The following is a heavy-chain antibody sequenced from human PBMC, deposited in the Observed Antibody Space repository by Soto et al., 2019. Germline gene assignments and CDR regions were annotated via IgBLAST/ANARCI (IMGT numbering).Heavy chain of an antibody. CDR3: ARNYGHAFDI. V-gene: IGHV4-59*01. D-gene: IGHD1-7*01. Sequence: SETLSLTCTVSGGSISSYYWSWIRQPPGKGLEWIGYIYYSGSTNYNPSLKSRVTISVDTSKNQFSLKLSSVTAANTAVYYCARNYGHAFDIWGQGTMVTVSS. J-gene: IGHJ3*02. CDR2: IYYSGST. CDR1: GGSISSYY.